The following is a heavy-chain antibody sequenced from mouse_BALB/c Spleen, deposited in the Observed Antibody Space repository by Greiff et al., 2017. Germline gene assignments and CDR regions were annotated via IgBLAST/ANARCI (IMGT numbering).Heavy chain of an antibody. CDR1: GYTFTDYA. V-gene: IGHV1S137*01. CDR2: ISTYYGDA. Sequence: VKLQESGAELVRPGVSVKISCKGSGYTFTDYAMHWVKQSHAKSLEWIGVISTYYGDASYNQKFKGKATMTVDKSSSTAYMELARLTSEDSAIYYCARGITTATAWFAYWGQGTLVTVSA. CDR3: ARGITTATAWFAY. D-gene: IGHD1-2*01. J-gene: IGHJ3*01.